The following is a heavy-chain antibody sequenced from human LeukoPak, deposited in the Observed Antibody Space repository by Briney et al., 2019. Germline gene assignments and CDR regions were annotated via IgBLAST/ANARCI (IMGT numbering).Heavy chain of an antibody. CDR3: AKDLYYDILTGPQFDY. Sequence: GGSLRLSCAASGFTFSSYWMSWVRQAPGKGLVWVANINQDGSEKYYVDSVKGRFTISRDNSKNTLYLQMNSLRAEDTAVYYCAKDLYYDILTGPQFDYWGQGTLVTVSS. J-gene: IGHJ4*02. D-gene: IGHD3-9*01. V-gene: IGHV3-7*01. CDR2: INQDGSEK. CDR1: GFTFSSYW.